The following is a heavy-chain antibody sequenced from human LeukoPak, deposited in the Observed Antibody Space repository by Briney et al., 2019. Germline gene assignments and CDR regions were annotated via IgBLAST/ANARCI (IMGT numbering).Heavy chain of an antibody. V-gene: IGHV4-30-2*01. D-gene: IGHD6-13*01. CDR2: IYHSGST. CDR1: GGSISSGGYY. Sequence: PSETLSLTCTVSGGSISSGGYYWSWIRQPPGKGLEWIGYIYHSGSTYYNPSLKSRVTISVDTSKNQFSLKLSSVTAADTAVYYCARAVRQQLVQERYFDYWGQGTLVTVCS. CDR3: ARAVRQQLVQERYFDY. J-gene: IGHJ4*02.